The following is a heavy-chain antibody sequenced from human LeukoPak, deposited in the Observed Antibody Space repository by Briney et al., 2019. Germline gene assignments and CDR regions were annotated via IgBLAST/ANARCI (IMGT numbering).Heavy chain of an antibody. CDR1: GFAFSTYS. CDR3: ARGMSSTSFMVWFDP. D-gene: IGHD2-2*01. Sequence: PGGSLRLSCAASGFAFSTYSMNWVRQAPGKGLEWVSSISGSSTYIDYADSVKGRFTISRDNAKSPLYLQMNSLRVEDTAVYYCARGMSSTSFMVWFDPWGQGTLVTVSS. CDR2: ISGSSTYI. V-gene: IGHV3-21*04. J-gene: IGHJ5*02.